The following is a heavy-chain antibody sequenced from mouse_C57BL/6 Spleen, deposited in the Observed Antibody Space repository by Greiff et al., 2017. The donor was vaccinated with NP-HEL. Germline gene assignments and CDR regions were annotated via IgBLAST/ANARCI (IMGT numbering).Heavy chain of an antibody. D-gene: IGHD2-5*01. CDR2: INPSNGGT. V-gene: IGHV1-53*01. CDR3: ARDSGTYYSNWYFDV. CDR1: GYTFTSYW. Sequence: QVQLQQSGTELVKPGASVKLSCKASGYTFTSYWMHWVKQRPGQGLEWIGNINPSNGGTNYNEKFKSKATLTVDKSSSTAYMQLSSLTSEDSAVYYCARDSGTYYSNWYFDVWGTGTTVTVSS. J-gene: IGHJ1*03.